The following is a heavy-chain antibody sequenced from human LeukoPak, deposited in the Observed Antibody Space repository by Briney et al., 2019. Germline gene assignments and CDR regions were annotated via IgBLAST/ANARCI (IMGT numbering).Heavy chain of an antibody. J-gene: IGHJ4*02. Sequence: GGSLRLSCAASGFTFSSYSMNWVRQAPGKGLEWVSSISTGSSYLHYADSVRGRFTISRDNSKNTLYLQMNSLRVEDAAVYYCARAPVTSCRGAYCYPFDYWGQGTLVTVSS. V-gene: IGHV3-21*04. CDR2: ISTGSSYL. CDR1: GFTFSSYS. CDR3: ARAPVTSCRGAYCYPFDY. D-gene: IGHD2-21*01.